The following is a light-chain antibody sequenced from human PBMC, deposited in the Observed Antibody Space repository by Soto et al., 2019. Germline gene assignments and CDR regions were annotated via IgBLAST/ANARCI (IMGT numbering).Light chain of an antibody. CDR2: KAS. CDR1: QSISSW. V-gene: IGKV1-5*03. CDR3: QQSNSYSA. J-gene: IGKJ1*01. Sequence: DIQMTQSPSTLSASVGDRVTITCRASQSISSWLAWYQQKPGKAPKLLIYKASSLESGVPSRFSGSGSGTEFTLNISRLQPDDFATYYCQQSNSYSAFGQGTKVDIX.